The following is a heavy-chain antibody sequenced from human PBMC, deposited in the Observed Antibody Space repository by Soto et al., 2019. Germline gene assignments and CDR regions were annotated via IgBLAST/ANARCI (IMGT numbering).Heavy chain of an antibody. D-gene: IGHD3-22*01. CDR1: GFSLSTSGVG. V-gene: IGHV2-5*02. CDR2: IYWDDDK. J-gene: IGHJ5*02. Sequence: QITLKESGPTLVKPTQTLTLTCTFSGFSLSTSGVGVGWIRQPPGKALEWLALIYWDDDKRYSPSLKSRLTINKETSKNQVVLTMTNMDPVDTATYYCKQLTGIVVVDWFDPWGQGTLVTVSS. CDR3: KQLTGIVVVDWFDP.